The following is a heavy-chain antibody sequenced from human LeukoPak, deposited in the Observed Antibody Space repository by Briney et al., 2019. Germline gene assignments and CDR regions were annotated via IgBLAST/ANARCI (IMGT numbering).Heavy chain of an antibody. CDR1: GYPFTTYG. V-gene: IGHV1-18*01. Sequence: ASVKVSCKASGYPFTTYGISWVRQAPGQGLEWMGWISTYNGDTNYAQKFQGRVTITADKSTSTAYLELSSLRSEDTAVYYCARLNPSSRDFWVEGTKVSVCS. CDR3: ARLNPSSRDF. CDR2: ISTYNGDT. D-gene: IGHD6-13*01. J-gene: IGHJ4*01.